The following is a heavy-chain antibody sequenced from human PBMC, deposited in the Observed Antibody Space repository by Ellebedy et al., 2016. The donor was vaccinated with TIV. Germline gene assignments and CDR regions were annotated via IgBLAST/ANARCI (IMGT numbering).Heavy chain of an antibody. J-gene: IGHJ6*02. V-gene: IGHV1-8*02. CDR2: MNPNSGNT. CDR1: GGTFSSYD. D-gene: IGHD2-15*01. CDR3: ARGSSWWGNGMDV. Sequence: ASVKVSCXASGGTFSSYDISWVRQAPGQGLEWMGWMNPNSGNTGYAQKFQGRVTMTRNTSISTAYMELSSLRSEDTAVYYCARGSSWWGNGMDVWGQGTTVTVSS.